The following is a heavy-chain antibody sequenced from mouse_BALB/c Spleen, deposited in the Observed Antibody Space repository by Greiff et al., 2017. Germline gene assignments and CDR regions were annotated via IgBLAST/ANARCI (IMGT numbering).Heavy chain of an antibody. Sequence: EVMLVESRGGLVKPGGSLKLSCAASGFAFSSYDMSWVRQTPEKRLEWVAYISSGGGSTYYPDTVKGRFTISRDNAKNTLYLQMSSLKSEDTAMYYCARETYWGQGTLVTVSA. CDR3: ARETY. V-gene: IGHV5-12-1*01. CDR1: GFAFSSYD. J-gene: IGHJ3*01. CDR2: ISSGGGST.